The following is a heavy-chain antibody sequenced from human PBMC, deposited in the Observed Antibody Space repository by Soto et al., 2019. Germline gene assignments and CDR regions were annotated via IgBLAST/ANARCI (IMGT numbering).Heavy chain of an antibody. D-gene: IGHD3-22*01. CDR1: GFTFSSYA. V-gene: IGHV3-23*01. CDR2: ISGSGGST. J-gene: IGHJ4*02. Sequence: PGGSLRLSCAASGFTFSSYAMSWVRQAPGKGLEWVSAISGSGGSTYYADSVKGRFTISRDNSKNTLYLQMNSLRAEDTAVYYCAKVRSYYDSSGLFDYWGQGTLVTVSS. CDR3: AKVRSYYDSSGLFDY.